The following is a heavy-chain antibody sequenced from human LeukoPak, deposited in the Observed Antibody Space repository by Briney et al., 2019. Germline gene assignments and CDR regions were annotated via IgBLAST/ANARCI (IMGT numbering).Heavy chain of an antibody. CDR3: ASNLGMDV. V-gene: IGHV3-7*03. Sequence: PGGSLRLSCVASGFTFSSYWMSWVRQDPGKGLEWVANIKQDGSEKYYVDSVKGRFTISRDNAYNSLYLQMNSLRAEDTAVYYCASNLGMDVWGKGTTVTVSS. J-gene: IGHJ6*04. CDR2: IKQDGSEK. CDR1: GFTFSSYW.